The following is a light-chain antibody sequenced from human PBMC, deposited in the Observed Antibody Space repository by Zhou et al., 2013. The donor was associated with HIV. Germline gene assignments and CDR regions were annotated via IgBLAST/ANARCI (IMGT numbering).Light chain of an antibody. CDR3: QQYGSSPNT. Sequence: EIVLTQSPGTLSLSPGERATLSCRASQTVSSTYLAWYQQKSGQAPRLLIYGASNRATAIPDRFSGSGSGTDFALTISRLEPEDFAVYYCQQYGSSPNTFGGGTKVEIK. CDR1: QTVSSTY. CDR2: GAS. J-gene: IGKJ4*01. V-gene: IGKV3-20*01.